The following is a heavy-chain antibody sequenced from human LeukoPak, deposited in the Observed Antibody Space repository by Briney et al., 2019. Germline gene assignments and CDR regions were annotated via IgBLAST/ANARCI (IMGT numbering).Heavy chain of an antibody. CDR1: GYSFTSYW. CDR2: IYPGDSDT. D-gene: IGHD6-19*01. CDR3: ARRGSRGGWYLVLGAFDI. J-gene: IGHJ3*02. V-gene: IGHV5-51*01. Sequence: GESLKISCKGSGYSFTSYWIGWVRQMPGKGLEWMGIIYPGDSDTRYSPSFQGQVTISADKSISTAYLQWSSLKASDTAMYYCARRGSRGGWYLVLGAFDIWGQGTMVTVSS.